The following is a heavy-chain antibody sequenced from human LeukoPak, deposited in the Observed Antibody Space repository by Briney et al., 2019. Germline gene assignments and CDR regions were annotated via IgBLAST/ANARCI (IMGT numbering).Heavy chain of an antibody. J-gene: IGHJ4*02. Sequence: GGSLRLSCAASGFTFSSYEMNWVRQAPGKGLEWVSYISSSGSTIYYADSVKGRFTISRDNAKNSLYLQMNSLRAEDTAVYYCARDGTAITYDFWSGYYLYYFDYWGQGTLVTVSS. CDR2: ISSSGSTI. V-gene: IGHV3-48*03. CDR1: GFTFSSYE. CDR3: ARDGTAITYDFWSGYYLYYFDY. D-gene: IGHD3-3*01.